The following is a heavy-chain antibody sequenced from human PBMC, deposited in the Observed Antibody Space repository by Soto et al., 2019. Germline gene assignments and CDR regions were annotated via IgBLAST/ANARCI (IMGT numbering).Heavy chain of an antibody. V-gene: IGHV4-59*01. Sequence: SETLSLTCNVSGGSIYTYYWNWIRQSPGKGLEWIGYISDGGSTKYNPSLKSRVTISVATSKKPVSLTLSSVSAPDTARYFCAEKPSDEVVPAAIHGSPYYYGMDVWGQGTTVTVSS. CDR3: AEKPSDEVVPAAIHGSPYYYGMDV. D-gene: IGHD2-2*02. J-gene: IGHJ6*02. CDR2: ISDGGST. CDR1: GGSIYTYY.